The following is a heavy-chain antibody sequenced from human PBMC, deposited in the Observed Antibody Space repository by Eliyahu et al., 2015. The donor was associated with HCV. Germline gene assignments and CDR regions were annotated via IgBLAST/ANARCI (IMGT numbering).Heavy chain of an antibody. CDR1: GFPFXXXA. J-gene: IGHJ4*02. D-gene: IGHD2-2*01. Sequence: EVQLLESGGALVRPGESLRLSCAASGFPFXXXAMNWPRQAPGRGVXGVSTISGSGGSTYYADSVKGRFTISRDNSKNTLYLQMNSLRAGDTAVYYCAKGGQFCSSTACPFFLNWGQGTLVTVSS. CDR3: AKGGQFCSSTACPFFLN. V-gene: IGHV3-23*01. CDR2: ISGSGGST.